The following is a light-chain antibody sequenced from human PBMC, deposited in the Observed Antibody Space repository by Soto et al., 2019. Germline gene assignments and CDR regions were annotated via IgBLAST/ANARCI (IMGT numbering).Light chain of an antibody. CDR2: GSS. Sequence: EVVLTQSPGTLSLSPGERATLSCRASQSVSNNYLAWYQQKPGQAPRLLIFGSSDRATGIPDRFSGSGSGTDFTLTISRLEPEDFAMYYCQQYGSSPSYTFGLGTKLEIK. CDR3: QQYGSSPSYT. V-gene: IGKV3-20*01. CDR1: QSVSNNY. J-gene: IGKJ2*01.